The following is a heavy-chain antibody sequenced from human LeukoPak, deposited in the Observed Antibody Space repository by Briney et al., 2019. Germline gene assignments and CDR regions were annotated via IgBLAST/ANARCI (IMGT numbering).Heavy chain of an antibody. Sequence: ASVKVSCKASGYTFTSYAMHWVRQAPGQRLEWMGWINAGNGNTKYSQEFQGRVTITRDTSASTAYMELRSLRSDDTAVYYCARGSRYSSSWYWFDPWGQGTLVTVSS. CDR1: GYTFTSYA. V-gene: IGHV1-3*01. CDR3: ARGSRYSSSWYWFDP. J-gene: IGHJ5*02. CDR2: INAGNGNT. D-gene: IGHD6-13*01.